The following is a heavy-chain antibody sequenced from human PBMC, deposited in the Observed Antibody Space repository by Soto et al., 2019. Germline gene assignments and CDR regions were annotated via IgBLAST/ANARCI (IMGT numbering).Heavy chain of an antibody. Sequence: EVQLLESGGGLVQPGGSLRLSCAASGFTFSSYAMSWVRQAPGKGLEWVSAISGSGGSTYYADSVKGRFTISRDNSKNTLYLQMNSLRAEDTAVYYCAREGVVVIILYYYYGMDVWGQGTTVTVSS. J-gene: IGHJ6*02. CDR3: AREGVVVIILYYYYGMDV. D-gene: IGHD3-22*01. V-gene: IGHV3-23*01. CDR2: ISGSGGST. CDR1: GFTFSSYA.